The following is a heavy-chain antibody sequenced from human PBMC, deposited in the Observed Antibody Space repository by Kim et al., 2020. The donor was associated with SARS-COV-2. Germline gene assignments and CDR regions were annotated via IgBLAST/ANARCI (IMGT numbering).Heavy chain of an antibody. D-gene: IGHD6-19*01. CDR3: ARGTRQWLVRGPCYCYMDV. Sequence: SETLSLTCAAYGGSFSGYYWSWIRQPPGKGLEWIGEINHSGSTNYNPSLKSRVTISVDTSKNQFSLKLSSVTAADTAVYYCARGTRQWLVRGPCYCYMDVWGKGTTVTVSS. V-gene: IGHV4-34*01. CDR1: GGSFSGYY. J-gene: IGHJ6*03. CDR2: INHSGST.